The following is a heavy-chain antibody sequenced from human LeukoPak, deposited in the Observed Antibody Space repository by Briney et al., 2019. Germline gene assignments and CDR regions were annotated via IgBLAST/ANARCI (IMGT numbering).Heavy chain of an antibody. CDR3: ARLIYYGSGRTYFFDS. Sequence: GESPKISCKGSGYSFNTFWLGWVRQTPETGLEWMGNIYPSDSETKYKPSFQGQLTISVDKYINTAYLRLSSLKASDTAMYYCARLIYYGSGRTYFFDSWGQGTLVTVSS. J-gene: IGHJ4*02. CDR1: GYSFNTFW. D-gene: IGHD3-10*01. CDR2: IYPSDSET. V-gene: IGHV5-51*01.